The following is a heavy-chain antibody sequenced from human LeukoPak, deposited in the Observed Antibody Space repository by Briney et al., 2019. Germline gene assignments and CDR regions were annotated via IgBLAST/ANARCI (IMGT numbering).Heavy chain of an antibody. V-gene: IGHV4-30-2*01. CDR2: MYYSGST. CDR3: ARASGSGYYTYFQH. CDR1: GGSISSGGYY. Sequence: KASQTLSLTCTVSGGSISSGGYYWSWIRQPPGKGLEWIGNMYYSGSTYYSPSLNSRVTISVDTSKNQFSLKLNSVTAADTAVYYCARASGSGYYTYFQHWGQGTLVTVSS. J-gene: IGHJ1*01. D-gene: IGHD5-12*01.